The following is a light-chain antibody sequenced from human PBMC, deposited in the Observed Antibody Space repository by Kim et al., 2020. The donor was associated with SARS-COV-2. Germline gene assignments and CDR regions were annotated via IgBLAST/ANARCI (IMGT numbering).Light chain of an antibody. Sequence: VSPGERATLSCRPSQSVSSYLAWYQQKPGQAPRLLIYGTSTRATGIPDRFTGSGSGTEFTLTISSLEPEDFAMYYCQQYDTSPLTFGGGTKVDIK. CDR1: QSVSSY. V-gene: IGKV3D-15*02. J-gene: IGKJ4*01. CDR2: GTS. CDR3: QQYDTSPLT.